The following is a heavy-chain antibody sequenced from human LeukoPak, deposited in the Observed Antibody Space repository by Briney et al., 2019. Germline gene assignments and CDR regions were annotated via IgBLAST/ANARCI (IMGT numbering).Heavy chain of an antibody. Sequence: PSETLSLTCTLSGGSLTTNTFYWGWIRQPPRKGLEWIGTVYYTGITHYNPSLKSRITISVDTSKNHFSLNLTSVTAADTAVYFCARHGILTDHSIRYWGQGLLVTVSS. J-gene: IGHJ4*02. D-gene: IGHD3-9*01. CDR3: ARHGILTDHSIRY. CDR1: GGSLTTNTFY. CDR2: VYYTGIT. V-gene: IGHV4-39*01.